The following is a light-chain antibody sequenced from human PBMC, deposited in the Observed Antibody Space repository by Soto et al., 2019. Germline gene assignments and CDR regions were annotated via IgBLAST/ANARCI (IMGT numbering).Light chain of an antibody. J-gene: IGKJ1*01. V-gene: IGKV1-5*03. CDR1: QSISSW. CDR3: QQYDNYWT. CDR2: QAS. Sequence: DIQMTQSPSTLSASVGDRVTITCRASQSISSWLAWYQQKPGKAPKLLIYQASSLEGGVPSRFSGSGSGTEFTLTISSLQPDDFATYYCQQYDNYWTFGQGTKVDIK.